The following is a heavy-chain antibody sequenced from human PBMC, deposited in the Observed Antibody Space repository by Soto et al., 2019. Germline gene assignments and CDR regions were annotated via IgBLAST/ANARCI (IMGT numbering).Heavy chain of an antibody. CDR1: GYSFTSYW. V-gene: IGHV5-10-1*01. CDR3: ASFILTGLQYYYYGMDV. Sequence: GESLKISCKGSGYSFTSYWISWVRQMPGKGLEWMGRIDPSDSYTNYSPSFQGHVTISADKSISTAYLQWSSLKASDTAMYYYASFILTGLQYYYYGMDVWGQGTTVTVSS. CDR2: IDPSDSYT. J-gene: IGHJ6*02. D-gene: IGHD3-9*01.